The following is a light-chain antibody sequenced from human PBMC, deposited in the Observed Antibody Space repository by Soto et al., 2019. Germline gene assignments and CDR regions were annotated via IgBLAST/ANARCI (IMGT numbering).Light chain of an antibody. Sequence: EIVLTQSPATLSLSPGERATLSCRASQSVGSSLAWYQQKPGQAPRLLINDSSNRATGIPARFSGSGAGTDFTLTITSLQSEDFGVYFCQQYKDWPTTFGQGTKVDIK. CDR1: QSVGSS. V-gene: IGKV3-11*01. CDR2: DSS. CDR3: QQYKDWPTT. J-gene: IGKJ1*01.